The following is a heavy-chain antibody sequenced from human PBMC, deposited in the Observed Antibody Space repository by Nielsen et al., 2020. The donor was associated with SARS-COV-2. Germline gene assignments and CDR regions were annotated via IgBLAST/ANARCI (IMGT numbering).Heavy chain of an antibody. Sequence: SCTVSGGSISSGGYYWTWIRQHPGTGQEWIGNISYSGSTYYNPSLKSRVTISVDTSKNHFSLKLSSVTAADTAVYYCAREDVAGYFDYWGQGTLVTVSS. CDR1: GGSISSGGYY. J-gene: IGHJ4*02. V-gene: IGHV4-31*02. CDR2: ISYSGST. CDR3: AREDVAGYFDY. D-gene: IGHD6-19*01.